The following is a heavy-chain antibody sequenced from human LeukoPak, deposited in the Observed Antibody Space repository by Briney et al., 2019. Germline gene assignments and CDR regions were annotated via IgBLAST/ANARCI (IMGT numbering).Heavy chain of an antibody. J-gene: IGHJ6*02. V-gene: IGHV1-18*01. CDR2: ISADNGNT. CDR3: ARNLGYCSGGSCYSGHYYYYGMDV. CDR1: GYTFTSYG. Sequence: GASVKVSCKASGYTFTSYGISWVRQAPGQGLEWMGWISADNGNTNYAQKLQGRVTMTTDTSTSTAYMELRSLRSDDTAVYYCARNLGYCSGGSCYSGHYYYYGMDVWGQGTTVTVSS. D-gene: IGHD2-15*01.